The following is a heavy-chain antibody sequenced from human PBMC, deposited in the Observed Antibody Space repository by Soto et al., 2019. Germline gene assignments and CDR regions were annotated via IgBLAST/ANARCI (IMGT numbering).Heavy chain of an antibody. CDR3: AKYSPSGSRYFDF. CDR2: IDKNSGA. V-gene: IGHV3-23*05. Sequence: PGRSLRLSCAASGFTFSDYPMTWVRRAPGQGLEWVSTIDKNSGAYYSDSVKGRFTIARDNAKNTLYLQVNSLRAEDTATYYCAKYSPSGSRYFDFWGQGTLVTVPS. CDR1: GFTFSDYP. J-gene: IGHJ4*02. D-gene: IGHD1-20*01.